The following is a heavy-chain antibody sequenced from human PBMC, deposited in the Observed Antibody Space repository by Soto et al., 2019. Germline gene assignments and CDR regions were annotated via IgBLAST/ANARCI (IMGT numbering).Heavy chain of an antibody. J-gene: IGHJ4*02. CDR2: INHSGST. D-gene: IGHD4-4*01. CDR1: GGSFSGYY. V-gene: IGHV4-34*01. CDR3: ARAPRAYSNYGNDY. Sequence: KASETLSLTCAVYGGSFSGYYWSWIRQPPGKGLEWIGEINHSGSTNYNPSLKSRVTISVDTSKNQFSLKLSSVTAADTAVYYCARAPRAYSNYGNDYWGQGTLVTVSS.